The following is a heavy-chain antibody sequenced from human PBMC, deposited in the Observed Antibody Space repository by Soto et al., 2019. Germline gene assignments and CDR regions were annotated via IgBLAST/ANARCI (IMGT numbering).Heavy chain of an antibody. J-gene: IGHJ4*02. D-gene: IGHD3-9*01. CDR3: AHKGPEDWPLDD. CDR1: GFSLRTSGVG. CDR2: IYWDDSK. V-gene: IGHV2-5*02. Sequence: QITLKESGPTLVRPTQTLTLTCAFSGFSLRTSGVGVGWIRQPPGKALEWLAVIYWDDSKHYSQSLRSRLTITKDTSKNQVVLTMTNMDPMDTGTYYRAHKGPEDWPLDDWGQGTLVTVSS.